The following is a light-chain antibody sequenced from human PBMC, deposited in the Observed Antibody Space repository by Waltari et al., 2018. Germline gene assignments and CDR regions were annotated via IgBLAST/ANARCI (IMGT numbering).Light chain of an antibody. CDR3: LQDYDYPLT. J-gene: IGKJ4*01. CDR1: QGIRSD. V-gene: IGKV1-6*01. Sequence: AIQMTQSPSSLSASVGHRVTITCRASQGIRSDLGWYQQKPGQPPKLLIFAASMLQSGVPSRFSGSASGTDFTLTISSLQPEDFATYYCLQDYDYPLTFGGGTKVEIK. CDR2: AAS.